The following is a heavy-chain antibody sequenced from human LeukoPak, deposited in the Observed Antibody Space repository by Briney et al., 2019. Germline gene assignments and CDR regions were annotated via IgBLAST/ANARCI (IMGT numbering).Heavy chain of an antibody. D-gene: IGHD3-22*01. Sequence: GGSLRLSCAASGFTFSYYSMSWVRQAPGKGLEWVSGITGSAGSTHYADSVKGRFTISRDNTKNTLYLQMNSLRAEDTAIYYCAKSSYYDSSGYYREYYFDYGGQGTLVTVSS. CDR3: AKSSYYDSSGYYREYYFDY. J-gene: IGHJ4*02. CDR1: GFTFSYYS. V-gene: IGHV3-23*01. CDR2: ITGSAGST.